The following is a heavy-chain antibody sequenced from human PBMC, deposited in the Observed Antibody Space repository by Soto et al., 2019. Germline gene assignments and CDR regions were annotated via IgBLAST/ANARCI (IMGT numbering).Heavy chain of an antibody. CDR2: INKDGSQT. D-gene: IGHD6-25*01. CDR3: GKEIAAAQ. CDR1: GFTFSNYW. J-gene: IGHJ4*02. Sequence: EVQLVESGGALVQPGGSLRLTCATSGFTFSNYWMTWVRQAPGKGLEWVANINKDGSQTSFVDSVKGRITIFRDNAKSSLSLQMNTLRGADTAKYYCGKEIAAAQWGQGTLVTVSS. V-gene: IGHV3-7*01.